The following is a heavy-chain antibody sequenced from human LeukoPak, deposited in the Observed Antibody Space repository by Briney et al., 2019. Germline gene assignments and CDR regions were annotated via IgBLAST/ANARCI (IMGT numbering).Heavy chain of an antibody. CDR2: ISSSSSYI. CDR1: GFTFSSYS. V-gene: IGHV3-21*01. CDR3: ARGPNRGGYGGNSRFDY. Sequence: GGSLRPSCAASGFTFSSYSMNWVRQAPGKGLEWVSSISSSSSYIYYADSVKGRFTISRDNAKNSLYLQMNSLRAEDTAVYYCARGPNRGGYGGNSRFDYWGQGTLVTVSS. J-gene: IGHJ4*02. D-gene: IGHD4-23*01.